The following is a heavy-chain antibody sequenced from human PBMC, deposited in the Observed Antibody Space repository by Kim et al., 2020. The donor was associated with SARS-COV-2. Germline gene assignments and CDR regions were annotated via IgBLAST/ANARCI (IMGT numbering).Heavy chain of an antibody. J-gene: IGHJ6*02. CDR3: ARVWSDYYYYGMDV. Sequence: GGSLRLSCAASGFTFSSYSMNWVRQAPGKGLEWVSYISSSSSTIYYADSVKGRFTISRDNAKNSLYLQMNSLRDEDTAVYYCARVWSDYYYYGMDVWGQGTTVTVSS. V-gene: IGHV3-48*02. CDR1: GFTFSSYS. D-gene: IGHD2-21*01. CDR2: ISSSSSTI.